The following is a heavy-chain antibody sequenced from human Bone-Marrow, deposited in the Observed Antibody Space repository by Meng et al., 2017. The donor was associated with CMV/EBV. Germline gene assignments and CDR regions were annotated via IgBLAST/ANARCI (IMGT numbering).Heavy chain of an antibody. D-gene: IGHD3-16*02. CDR2: LSHNEIDE. Sequence: GESLKISCAVSGFPFSSYTMHWVRQAPGKGLEWVTVLSHNEIDEYYTDSVKGRFTISRDNAKNSLYLQMNSLRAEDTAVYYCARDFYYDYVWGSYRYTETLDYWGQGTLVTVSS. V-gene: IGHV3-30*07. CDR3: ARDFYYDYVWGSYRYTETLDY. J-gene: IGHJ4*02. CDR1: GFPFSSYT.